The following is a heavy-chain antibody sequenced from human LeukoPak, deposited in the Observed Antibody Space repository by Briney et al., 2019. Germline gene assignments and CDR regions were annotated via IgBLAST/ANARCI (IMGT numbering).Heavy chain of an antibody. CDR3: ARRGMDYYDSSGYDDY. CDR1: GYTFTSYG. D-gene: IGHD3-22*01. J-gene: IGHJ4*02. Sequence: ASVEVSCKASGYTFTSYGISWVRQAPGQGLEWMGWISAYNGNTNYAQKLQGRVTMTTDTSTSTAYMELRSLRSDDTAVYYCARRGMDYYDSSGYDDYWGQGTLVTVSS. CDR2: ISAYNGNT. V-gene: IGHV1-18*01.